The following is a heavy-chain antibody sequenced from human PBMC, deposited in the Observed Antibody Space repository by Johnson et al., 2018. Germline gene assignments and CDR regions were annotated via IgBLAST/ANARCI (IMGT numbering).Heavy chain of an antibody. V-gene: IGHV3-30*18. CDR2: ISYDGSHK. CDR1: GFTFSSYD. D-gene: IGHD3-3*01. Sequence: QVQLVQSGGGLVQPGRSLRLSCAASGFTFSSYDMHWVRQGPGKGLEWVAVISYDGSHKYYADFVKGRFTISRDNSKNTLYLQMNRLRPEDTALYYCAKAPVGWLGEGAEYFQHWGQGTLVTVSS. J-gene: IGHJ1*01. CDR3: AKAPVGWLGEGAEYFQH.